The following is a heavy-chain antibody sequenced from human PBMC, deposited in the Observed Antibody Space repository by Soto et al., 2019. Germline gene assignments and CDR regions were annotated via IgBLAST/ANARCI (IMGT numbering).Heavy chain of an antibody. V-gene: IGHV1-18*01. CDR3: ARDGPIVTIFGVDYNWFDP. D-gene: IGHD3-3*01. CDR1: GYTFTSYG. CDR2: ISAYNVNT. J-gene: IGHJ5*02. Sequence: ASVKVSCKASGYTFTSYGISWVRQAPGQGLEWMGWISAYNVNTNYAQKLQGRFTMTTDTSTSTAYMELRSLRSDDTALYYCARDGPIVTIFGVDYNWFDPWGQGTLVTVSS.